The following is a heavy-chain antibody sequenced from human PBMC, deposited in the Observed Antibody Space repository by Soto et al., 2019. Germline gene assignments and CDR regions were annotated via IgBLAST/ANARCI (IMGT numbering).Heavy chain of an antibody. D-gene: IGHD2-2*01. CDR3: ARVGYCSSTPCWPIGYFEY. J-gene: IGHJ4*01. V-gene: IGHV4-61*01. CDR2: IYYSGST. CDR1: GGSVSSCSYY. Sequence: SETLSLTCTVSGGSVSSCSYYWSWIRQPPGKGLEWIGYIYYSGSTNYNPSLKSRVTISVDTSKNQFSLKLTSVTAADTAVYYCARVGYCSSTPCWPIGYFEYWGLGTLVTVSS.